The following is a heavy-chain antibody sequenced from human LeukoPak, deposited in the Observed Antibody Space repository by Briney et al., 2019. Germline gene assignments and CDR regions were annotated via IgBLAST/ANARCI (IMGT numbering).Heavy chain of an antibody. CDR3: ARIRWSGTSYFFDY. CDR1: GLSITTSGMC. CDR2: IDLYDDN. Sequence: ESGXXLVNPTPPLTLTCTFSGLSITTSGMCVSWIRQPPEKDLEWLSRIDLYDDNYYITSLKTRLTISKDPSKNQVVLRMTNMDPVDTATYYCARIRWSGTSYFFDYWGQGTLVTVSS. J-gene: IGHJ4*02. V-gene: IGHV2-70*11. D-gene: IGHD3-3*01.